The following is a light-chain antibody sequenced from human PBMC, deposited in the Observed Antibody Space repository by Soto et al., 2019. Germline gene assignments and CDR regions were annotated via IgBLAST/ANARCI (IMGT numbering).Light chain of an antibody. CDR1: SSDVGGYNY. Sequence: QSALTQPASVSGSPGQSITISCTGTSSDVGGYNYVSWYQQHPGKAPKLMIYEVSNRPSGVSFRFSGSKSGNTASLTISGLQAEDEADYYCSSYTSRTNYVFGTGTKVTVL. J-gene: IGLJ1*01. CDR3: SSYTSRTNYV. CDR2: EVS. V-gene: IGLV2-14*01.